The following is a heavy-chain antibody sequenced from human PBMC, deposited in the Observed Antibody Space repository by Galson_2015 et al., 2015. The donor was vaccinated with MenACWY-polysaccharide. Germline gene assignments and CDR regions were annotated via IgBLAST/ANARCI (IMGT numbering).Heavy chain of an antibody. V-gene: IGHV1-18*01. J-gene: IGHJ4*02. CDR1: GYTFTSYG. Sequence: SVKVSCKASGYTFTSYGISWVRQAPGQGLEWMGWISAYNGNTNYAQKFQGRVTMTRDTSISTAYMELSRLRSDDTAVYYCARDWHYYGSGSYRPGDWGQGTLVTVSS. CDR3: ARDWHYYGSGSYRPGD. D-gene: IGHD3-10*01. CDR2: ISAYNGNT.